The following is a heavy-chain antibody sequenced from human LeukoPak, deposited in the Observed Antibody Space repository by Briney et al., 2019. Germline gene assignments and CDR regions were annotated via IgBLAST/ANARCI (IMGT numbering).Heavy chain of an antibody. V-gene: IGHV1-18*01. CDR1: GFTFTSYG. Sequence: GASVKVSCKASGFTFTSYGFSWVRQAPGHGIEWMGWISAYNGDTKYAQKFLGRVTMTMDTSTNTVYMELMSLRYDDTAMYYCARIRNYHLQEAVDIWGQGTMVTVSS. CDR3: ARIRNYHLQEAVDI. D-gene: IGHD4-4*01. CDR2: ISAYNGDT. J-gene: IGHJ3*02.